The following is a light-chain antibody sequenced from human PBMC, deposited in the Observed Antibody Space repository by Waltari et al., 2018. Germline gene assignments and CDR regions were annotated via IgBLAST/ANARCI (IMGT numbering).Light chain of an antibody. V-gene: IGLV1-44*01. CDR3: AAWDKILSAYV. CDR2: RND. Sequence: QSVLTQPPSASGTPGQRVLISCSGSSSHIGADSVDGYQQFQGKAPKLLIYRNDHRPSGVPDRFSGSKSGTSASLALSGLQSEDEADYYCAAWDKILSAYVFGTGTKVTVL. CDR1: SSHIGADS. J-gene: IGLJ1*01.